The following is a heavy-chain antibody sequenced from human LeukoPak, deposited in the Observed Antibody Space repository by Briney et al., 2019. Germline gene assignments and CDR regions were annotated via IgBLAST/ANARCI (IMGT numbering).Heavy chain of an antibody. CDR2: MNPNSGNT. Sequence: ASVKVSCKASGYTLTSYDINWVRQATGQGLEWMGWMNPNSGNTGYAQKFQGRVTMTRNTSISTAYMELSSLRSEDTAVYYCARLHTIEYSSSSQERYYYYYMDVWGKGTTVTVSS. J-gene: IGHJ6*03. D-gene: IGHD6-6*01. V-gene: IGHV1-8*01. CDR1: GYTLTSYD. CDR3: ARLHTIEYSSSSQERYYYYYMDV.